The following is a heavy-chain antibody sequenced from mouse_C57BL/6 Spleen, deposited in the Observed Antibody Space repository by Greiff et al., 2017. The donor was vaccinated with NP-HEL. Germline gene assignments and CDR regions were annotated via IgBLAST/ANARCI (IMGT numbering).Heavy chain of an antibody. D-gene: IGHD2-1*01. CDR2: INYDGSST. CDR3: ARDLYYGYFDY. CDR1: GFTFSDYY. J-gene: IGHJ2*01. Sequence: EVQRVESEGGLVQPGSSMKLSCTASGFTFSDYYMAWVRQVPEKGLEWVANINYDGSSTYYLDSLKSRFIISRDNAKNILYLQMSSLKSEDTATYYCARDLYYGYFDYWGQGTTLTVSS. V-gene: IGHV5-16*01.